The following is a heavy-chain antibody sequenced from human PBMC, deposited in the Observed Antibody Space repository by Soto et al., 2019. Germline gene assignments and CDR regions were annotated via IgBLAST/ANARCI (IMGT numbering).Heavy chain of an antibody. Sequence: GGSLRLSCAASEFTVSKNYMSWVRQAPGKGLQWVAIIYSGGSTYYADAVKGRFTISRDTSKNTVSLQMNGLRAEDTAVYYCARLITEHEFNWFDSWGPGTLVNVSS. CDR1: EFTVSKNY. J-gene: IGHJ5*01. CDR2: IYSGGST. V-gene: IGHV3-53*01. CDR3: ARLITEHEFNWFDS. D-gene: IGHD3-10*01.